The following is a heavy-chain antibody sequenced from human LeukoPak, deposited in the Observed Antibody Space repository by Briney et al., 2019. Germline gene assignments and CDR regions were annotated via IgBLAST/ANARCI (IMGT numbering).Heavy chain of an antibody. CDR1: GFTVSSTY. Sequence: PGGSLRLSCVASGFTVSSTYMSGVRPAPGEGLEWVSIIFSAGSTYYADSVKGRFTISRDNSKNTLYLQMNSLRAEDTAVYYCAKGHCTNGICWLDWGQGTLVTVSS. J-gene: IGHJ4*02. D-gene: IGHD2-8*01. V-gene: IGHV3-53*01. CDR3: AKGHCTNGICWLD. CDR2: IFSAGST.